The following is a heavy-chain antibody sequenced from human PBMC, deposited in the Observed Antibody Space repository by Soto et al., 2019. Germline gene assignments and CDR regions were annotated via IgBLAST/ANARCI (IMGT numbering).Heavy chain of an antibody. CDR3: ARISVNIVATMGGYFDY. Sequence: PSETLSLTCAVYGGXFSGYYWSWIRQPPGKGLEWIGEINHSGSTNYNPSLKSRVTISVDTSTNQFSLKLSSVTAADTAVYYCARISVNIVATMGGYFDYWGQGTLVTVSS. J-gene: IGHJ4*02. V-gene: IGHV4-34*01. CDR1: GGXFSGYY. CDR2: INHSGST. D-gene: IGHD5-12*01.